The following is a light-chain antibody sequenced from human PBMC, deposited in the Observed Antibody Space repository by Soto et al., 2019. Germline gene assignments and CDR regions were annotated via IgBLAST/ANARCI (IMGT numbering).Light chain of an antibody. CDR1: QTVGSN. J-gene: IGKJ2*01. CDR2: DAS. Sequence: EIVMTQSPATLSVSPGERATLSCRASQTVGSNLAWYQQKRGQAPRLLIHDASTRAPGIPARFSGSGSGTEFTLSITGLQSEDVGIYFCQQYNYWPRTFGLGTKLQIK. CDR3: QQYNYWPRT. V-gene: IGKV3D-15*01.